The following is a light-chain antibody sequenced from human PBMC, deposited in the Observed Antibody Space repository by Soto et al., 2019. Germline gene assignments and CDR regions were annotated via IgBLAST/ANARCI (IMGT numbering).Light chain of an antibody. V-gene: IGLV2-23*03. CDR3: CSYAGSSTFV. CDR2: EGS. CDR1: SSDVGSYNL. Sequence: QSALTQPASVSGSPEQSITISCTGTSSDVGSYNLVSWYQQHPGKAPKLMIYEGSKRPSGVSNRFSGSKSGNTASLTISGLQAEDEADYYCCSYAGSSTFVFGTGTKVTVL. J-gene: IGLJ1*01.